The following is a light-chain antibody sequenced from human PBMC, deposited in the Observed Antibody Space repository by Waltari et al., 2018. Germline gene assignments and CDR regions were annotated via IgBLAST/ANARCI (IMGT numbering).Light chain of an antibody. Sequence: ERVMTQSPATLSVSPGATATLPCRASQSASTNLAWYPQKAGQAPRLLIYDASIRATGVPARFSGSGAGTEFTLTITGLQSEDFAVYYCQQYNNWLYTFGQGTKLEIK. CDR1: QSASTN. CDR2: DAS. V-gene: IGKV3-15*01. J-gene: IGKJ2*01. CDR3: QQYNNWLYT.